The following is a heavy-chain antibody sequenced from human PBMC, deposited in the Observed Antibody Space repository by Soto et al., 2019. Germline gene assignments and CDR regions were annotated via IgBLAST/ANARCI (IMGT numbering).Heavy chain of an antibody. V-gene: IGHV3-66*01. J-gene: IGHJ4*02. CDR2: FYSGGRT. CDR1: GFTVSNNY. D-gene: IGHD3-16*01. CDR3: ARDEGGGYFDS. Sequence: GGSLRLSCAASGFTVSNNYMSWVRQAPGKGLEWVSIFYSGGRTNYADSVKGRFTISRDNSRNTLYLQMNSLRPEDTAIYYCARDEGGGYFDSWGQGTLVTVSS.